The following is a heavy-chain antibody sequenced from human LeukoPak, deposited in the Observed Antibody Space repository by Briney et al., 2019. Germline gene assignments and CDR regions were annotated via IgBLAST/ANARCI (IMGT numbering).Heavy chain of an antibody. J-gene: IGHJ4*02. V-gene: IGHV3-21*01. CDR2: ISSTGSYI. D-gene: IGHD3-9*01. CDR1: GFTFSSYS. CDR3: AREMDDILTGYGLDY. Sequence: GGSLRLSCAASGFTFSSYSMNWVRQAPGKGLEWVSSISSTGSYIFYADSVKGRFTISRDNAKNSLYLQMNSLRAEDTAVYYCAREMDDILTGYGLDYWGQGTLATVSS.